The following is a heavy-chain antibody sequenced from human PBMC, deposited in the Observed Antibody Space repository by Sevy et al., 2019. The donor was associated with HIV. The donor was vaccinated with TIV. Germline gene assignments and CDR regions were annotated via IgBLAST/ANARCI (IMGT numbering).Heavy chain of an antibody. CDR3: AREEEDYVWGTSRDLTFFDY. D-gene: IGHD3-16*02. Sequence: GESLKISCAVSGFTFSSYTMNWVRQAPGKGLEWVSSISSSRSYIYYADSVKGRFTISRDNAKNSLYLQMNSLRAEDTAVYYCAREEEDYVWGTSRDLTFFDYWGQGTLVTVSS. CDR2: ISSSRSYI. CDR1: GFTFSSYT. J-gene: IGHJ4*02. V-gene: IGHV3-21*01.